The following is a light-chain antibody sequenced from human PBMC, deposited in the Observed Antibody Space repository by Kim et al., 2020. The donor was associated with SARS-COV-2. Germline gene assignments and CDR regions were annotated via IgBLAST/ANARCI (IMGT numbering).Light chain of an antibody. Sequence: SYELTQPPSVSVSPGQTASITCSGDKLGDKYASWYQQKPGQSPVLVIYQDDQRPSGIPERFSGSNSGNTATLTISGTQAMDEADYYCQAWDGSTLVFGGGTQLTVL. J-gene: IGLJ2*01. CDR3: QAWDGSTLV. CDR1: KLGDKY. V-gene: IGLV3-1*01. CDR2: QDD.